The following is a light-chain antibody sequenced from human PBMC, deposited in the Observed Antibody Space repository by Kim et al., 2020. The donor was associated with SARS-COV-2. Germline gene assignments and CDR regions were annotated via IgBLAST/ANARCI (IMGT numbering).Light chain of an antibody. V-gene: IGKV1-8*01. Sequence: STGDRVTITCRASQGISSYLAWYQQKPGKAPKLLIYAASTLQSGVPSRFSGSGSGTDFTLTISCLQSEDFATYYCQQYYSYPPITFGGGTKVDIK. CDR1: QGISSY. CDR2: AAS. J-gene: IGKJ4*01. CDR3: QQYYSYPPIT.